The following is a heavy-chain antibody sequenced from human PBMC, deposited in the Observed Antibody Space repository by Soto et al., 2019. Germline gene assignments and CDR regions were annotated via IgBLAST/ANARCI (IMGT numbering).Heavy chain of an antibody. CDR3: AREGYSSSSREQQRVPYLGY. J-gene: IGHJ4*02. D-gene: IGHD6-6*01. Sequence: VQLQESGPGLVKPSQTLSLTCTVSGGSISSGGYYWSWIRQHPGKGLEWIGYIYYSGSTYYNPSLKSRVTISVDTSKSQFSLKLSSVTAADTAVYYCAREGYSSSSREQQRVPYLGYLGQGTLVTVSS. CDR1: GGSISSGGYY. CDR2: IYYSGST. V-gene: IGHV4-31*03.